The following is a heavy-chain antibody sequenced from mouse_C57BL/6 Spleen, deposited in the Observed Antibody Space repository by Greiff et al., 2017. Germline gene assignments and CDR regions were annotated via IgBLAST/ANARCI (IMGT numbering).Heavy chain of an antibody. CDR3: ARGERGSRDAMDY. D-gene: IGHD1-1*01. CDR1: GYTFTDYN. J-gene: IGHJ4*01. V-gene: IGHV1-18*01. CDR2: INPNNGGT. Sequence: EVKLMESGPELVKPGASVKIPCKASGYTFTDYNMDWVKQSHGKSLEWIGDINPNNGGTIYNQKFKGKATLTVDKSSSTAYMELRSLTSEDTAVYYCARGERGSRDAMDYWGQGTSVTVSS.